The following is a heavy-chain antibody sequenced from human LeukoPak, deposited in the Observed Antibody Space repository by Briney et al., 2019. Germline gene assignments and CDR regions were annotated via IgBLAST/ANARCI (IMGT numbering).Heavy chain of an antibody. D-gene: IGHD1-26*01. V-gene: IGHV4-61*02. Sequence: SETLSLTCTVSGGSISSVSYYWSWMRQPAGKGLERIGRIYTSGRTNYNASLKSRVTISVDRSKNQFSLKLSSVTAADTAVYYCARLGPMWELLPYYFDYWGQGTLVTVSS. CDR3: ARLGPMWELLPYYFDY. J-gene: IGHJ4*02. CDR2: IYTSGRT. CDR1: GGSISSVSYY.